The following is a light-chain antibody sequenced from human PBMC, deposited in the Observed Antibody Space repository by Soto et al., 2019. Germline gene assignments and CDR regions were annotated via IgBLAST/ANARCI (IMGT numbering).Light chain of an antibody. Sequence: EIVLTQSPGTLSLSPGERATLSCRASQSVNSSYLAWYQQKPGQAPRLLIYGASSRATGIPDRFSGSWSGTDFSLRMSRLGPGDSAVYYCQQYGSSPYTFGQGTKLEIK. V-gene: IGKV3-20*01. CDR3: QQYGSSPYT. CDR1: QSVNSSY. CDR2: GAS. J-gene: IGKJ2*01.